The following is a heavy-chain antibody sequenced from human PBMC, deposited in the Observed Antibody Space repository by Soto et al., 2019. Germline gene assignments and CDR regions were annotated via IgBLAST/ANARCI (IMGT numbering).Heavy chain of an antibody. Sequence: EVQLVESGGGLVQPGGSLRLSCAASGFTFSSCNMHWVRQAPGKGLEWLSYISSTSTTIYYADSVKGRFTISRDNAKNSLYLQMNSLRDEDTAVYYCARDPSGDFAPWSDPWGQGTLVIVSS. CDR2: ISSTSTTI. D-gene: IGHD4-17*01. J-gene: IGHJ5*02. V-gene: IGHV3-48*02. CDR3: ARDPSGDFAPWSDP. CDR1: GFTFSSCN.